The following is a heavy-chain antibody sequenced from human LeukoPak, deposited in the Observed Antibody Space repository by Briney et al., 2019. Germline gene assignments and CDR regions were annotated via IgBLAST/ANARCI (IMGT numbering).Heavy chain of an antibody. CDR1: GYAFTAYY. D-gene: IGHD1-26*01. CDR3: ARDPFQLVGPTITYAFDI. Sequence: ASVKVSCKASGYAFTAYYIQWVRQAPGQGLELMGWINPNSGDNNYAQNFKCRLTMTRELSVSTVSMDLSRLKSDDTAMYYCARDPFQLVGPTITYAFDIWGQGTVVTVSS. CDR2: INPNSGDN. V-gene: IGHV1-2*02. J-gene: IGHJ3*02.